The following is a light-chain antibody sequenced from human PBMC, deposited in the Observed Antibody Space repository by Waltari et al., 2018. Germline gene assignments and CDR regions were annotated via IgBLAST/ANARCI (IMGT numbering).Light chain of an antibody. Sequence: DIVMTQTPLSLPVTLGEPASISCRSSQSLLDSEDGNTYLDWYLQKPCQSPQLLIYEVSNRASGVPDRFSGSGSDTDFTLKISRVEAEDVGVYYCMQGIEYPWTFGQGTKVEIK. CDR2: EVS. J-gene: IGKJ1*01. CDR3: MQGIEYPWT. V-gene: IGKV2-40*01. CDR1: QSLLDSEDGNTY.